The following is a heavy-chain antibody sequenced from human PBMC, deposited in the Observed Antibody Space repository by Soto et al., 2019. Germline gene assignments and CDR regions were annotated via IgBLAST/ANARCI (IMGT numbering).Heavy chain of an antibody. V-gene: IGHV3-74*01. CDR3: VRDQYSSSSWYYNHGMDV. J-gene: IGHJ6*02. CDR1: GFTFSRYW. D-gene: IGHD6-13*01. Sequence: GXSLRLSCAASGFTFSRYWMHWVRQAPGKGLVWVSRINSDGSSRSYADPVKGRFTISRDNAKNTVYLQMNSLGAEDTAVYYCVRDQYSSSSWYYNHGMDVWGQGTTVTXSS. CDR2: INSDGSSR.